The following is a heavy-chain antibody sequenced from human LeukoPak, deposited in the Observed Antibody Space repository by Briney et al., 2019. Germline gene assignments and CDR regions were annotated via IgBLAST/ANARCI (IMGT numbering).Heavy chain of an antibody. Sequence: PGGSLRLSCAAPGFTFRNYGMHWVRQAPGKGLEWVAIIWYDGSEKYYAGSVEGRFTISRDNSQNMLFLQMNSLRVEDTAVYYCAREGDSCSSASCGWFDPWGQGTLVTVSS. V-gene: IGHV3-33*01. D-gene: IGHD2-2*01. CDR3: AREGDSCSSASCGWFDP. J-gene: IGHJ5*02. CDR1: GFTFRNYG. CDR2: IWYDGSEK.